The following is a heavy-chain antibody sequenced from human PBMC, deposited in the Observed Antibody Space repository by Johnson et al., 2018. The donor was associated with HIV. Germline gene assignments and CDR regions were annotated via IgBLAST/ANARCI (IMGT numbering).Heavy chain of an antibody. CDR2: ISSSGGST. V-gene: IGHV3-23*01. J-gene: IGHJ3*02. Sequence: VHLLESGGDLVQPGGSLRLSCAASGMTFSSYAMSWVRQAPGKGLEWVAAISSSGGSTYYADSVKGRFTISRDNSKNTLYLQMNSLRAEDTAVYYCAKDGERAVAAAFDIWGQGTMVTVSS. CDR3: AKDGERAVAAAFDI. D-gene: IGHD6-19*01. CDR1: GMTFSSYA.